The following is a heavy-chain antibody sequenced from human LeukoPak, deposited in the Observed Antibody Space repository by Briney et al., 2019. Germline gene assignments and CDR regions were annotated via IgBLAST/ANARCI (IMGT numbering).Heavy chain of an antibody. V-gene: IGHV4-39*07. CDR1: GGFININNYY. CDR3: ARASHWFDP. J-gene: IGHJ5*02. Sequence: SETLSLTCTVSGGFININNYYWGWIRQPPGKGLEWIGSSFYSGSTYYNPSLKSRVTISVYTSKNQFSLKLRSVTAADTAVYYCARASHWFDPWGQGTLVTVSS. CDR2: SFYSGST.